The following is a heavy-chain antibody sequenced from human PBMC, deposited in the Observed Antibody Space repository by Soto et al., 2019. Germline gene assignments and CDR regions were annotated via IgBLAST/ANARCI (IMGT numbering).Heavy chain of an antibody. CDR2: IYPGDSDS. J-gene: IGHJ5*02. D-gene: IGHD4-17*01. Sequence: GESLKISCEGFGYNFATYWIAWVRQMPGKGLEYMGIIYPGDSDSRYSPSFQGQVTFSADKSISTAYLQWSSLKASDTAMYYCVRHGFYGDYPSNYFDPWGQGTLVTVSS. V-gene: IGHV5-51*01. CDR1: GYNFATYW. CDR3: VRHGFYGDYPSNYFDP.